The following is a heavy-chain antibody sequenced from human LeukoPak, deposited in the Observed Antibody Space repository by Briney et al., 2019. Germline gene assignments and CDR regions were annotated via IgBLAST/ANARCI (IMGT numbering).Heavy chain of an antibody. CDR2: INHSGST. V-gene: IGHV4-34*01. Sequence: SETLSLTCAVYGGSFSGYYWSWIRQPPGRGLEWIGEINHSGSTNYNPSLKSRVTISVDTSKNQFSLKLSSVTAADTAVYYCARLGPLSYYGSGSYYARFDYWGQGTLVTVSS. CDR1: GGSFSGYY. D-gene: IGHD3-10*01. CDR3: ARLGPLSYYGSGSYYARFDY. J-gene: IGHJ4*02.